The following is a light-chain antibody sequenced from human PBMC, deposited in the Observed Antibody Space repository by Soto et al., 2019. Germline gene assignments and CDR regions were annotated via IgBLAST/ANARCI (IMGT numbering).Light chain of an antibody. Sequence: EIVLTQSPATLSLSPGERATLSCRASQSVGGFLAWYQQRSGQTPRLLIYDASKRAPGIPARFSGSGSGTDFPLTISSLEPEDLAVYYCQHRSNWLGTFGPGTKVDIK. J-gene: IGKJ3*01. CDR2: DAS. CDR1: QSVGGF. CDR3: QHRSNWLGT. V-gene: IGKV3-11*01.